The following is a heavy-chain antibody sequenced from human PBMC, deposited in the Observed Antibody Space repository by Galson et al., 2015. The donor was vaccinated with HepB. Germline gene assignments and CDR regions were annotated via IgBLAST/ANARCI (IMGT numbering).Heavy chain of an antibody. V-gene: IGHV3-33*08. D-gene: IGHD2-15*01. J-gene: IGHJ4*02. CDR1: GFTFSDYG. CDR2: IWKDGSNK. CDR3: AREDKNIFAAALDS. Sequence: SLRLSCAASGFTFSDYGMHWVRQAPGKGLEWVGLIWKDGSNKYYSDSVKGRFSISRDNSKKTLYLHLNSLRAEDTAVYFCAREDKNIFAAALDSWGQGTMVTISS.